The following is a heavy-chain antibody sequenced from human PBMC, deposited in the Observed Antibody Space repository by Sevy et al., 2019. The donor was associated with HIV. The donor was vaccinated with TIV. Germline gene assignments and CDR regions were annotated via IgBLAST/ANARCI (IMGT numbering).Heavy chain of an antibody. CDR2: IKQDGSEI. CDR3: ARDRGITVYNYYGMDV. Sequence: GRSLRLSCAASGFAFSNYWMNWVRQAPGKGLEWVANIKQDGSEIYYVDSVRGGFSISRDNAKNSVFLQMNSLRVEDTAVYYCARDRGITVYNYYGMDVWGQGTTVTVSS. V-gene: IGHV3-7*01. J-gene: IGHJ6*02. D-gene: IGHD1-20*01. CDR1: GFAFSNYW.